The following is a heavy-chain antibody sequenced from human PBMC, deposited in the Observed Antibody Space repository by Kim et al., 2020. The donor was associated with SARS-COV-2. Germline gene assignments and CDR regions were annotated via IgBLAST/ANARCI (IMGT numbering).Heavy chain of an antibody. CDR3: ASDTVGRGVVIKFDY. CDR2: ISHSGSTI. Sequence: GGSLRLSCAASGFTFSSYEMNWVRQAPGKVLEWVSYISHSGSTIYYADSVKGRFTISRDNAKNSLYLQMNSLRAEDTAVYYCASDTVGRGVVIKFDYWG. V-gene: IGHV3-48*03. D-gene: IGHD3-10*01. J-gene: IGHJ4*01. CDR1: GFTFSSYE.